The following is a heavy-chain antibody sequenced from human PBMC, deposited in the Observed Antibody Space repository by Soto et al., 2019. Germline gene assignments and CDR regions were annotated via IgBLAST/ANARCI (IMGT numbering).Heavy chain of an antibody. J-gene: IGHJ4*02. CDR3: ARVSAMVHFDY. Sequence: SETLSLTCTVSGGSISSGDYYWSWIRQPPGKGLEWIGYIYYSGSTYYNPSLKSRVTISVDTSKNQFSLKLSSVTAADTAVYYCARVSAMVHFDYWGQGTLVTVSS. CDR1: GGSISSGDYY. D-gene: IGHD5-18*01. V-gene: IGHV4-30-4*01. CDR2: IYYSGST.